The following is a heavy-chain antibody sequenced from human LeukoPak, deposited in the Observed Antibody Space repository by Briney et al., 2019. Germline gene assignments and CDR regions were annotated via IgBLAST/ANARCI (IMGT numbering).Heavy chain of an antibody. CDR2: IYYSGST. Sequence: SETLSLTCTVSGGSISSSSYYWGWIRQPPGKGLEWIGSIYYSGSTYYNPSLKSRVTISVDTSKNQFSLKLSSVTAADTAVYYCARTSSGWHQYYFDYWGQGTLVTVSS. V-gene: IGHV4-39*01. J-gene: IGHJ4*02. D-gene: IGHD6-19*01. CDR1: GGSISSSSYY. CDR3: ARTSSGWHQYYFDY.